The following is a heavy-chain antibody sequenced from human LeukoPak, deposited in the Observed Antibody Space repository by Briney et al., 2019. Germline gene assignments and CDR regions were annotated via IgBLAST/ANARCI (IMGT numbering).Heavy chain of an antibody. V-gene: IGHV3-30*18. J-gene: IGHJ3*02. CDR1: GFTFSSYG. CDR3: AKGVNYYDSSGYSLDAFDI. CDR2: ISYEGSNK. D-gene: IGHD3-22*01. Sequence: GGSLRLSCAASGFTFSSYGTHWVRQAPGKGLEWVAVISYEGSNKYYADSVKGRFTISRDNSKNTLYLQMNSLRAEDTAVYYCAKGVNYYDSSGYSLDAFDIWGQGTMVTVSS.